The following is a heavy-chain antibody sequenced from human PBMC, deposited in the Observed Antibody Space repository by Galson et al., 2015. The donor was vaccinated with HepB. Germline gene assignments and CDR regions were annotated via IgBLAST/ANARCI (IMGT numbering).Heavy chain of an antibody. Sequence: SLRLSCAASGFTFDDYGMSWVRQAPGKGLEWVSGINWNGGSTGYADSVKGRFTISRDNAKNSLYLQMNSLRAEDTALYHCARGVSGSYEETFDYWGQGTLVTVSS. CDR2: INWNGGST. J-gene: IGHJ4*02. CDR3: ARGVSGSYEETFDY. CDR1: GFTFDDYG. D-gene: IGHD1-26*01. V-gene: IGHV3-20*01.